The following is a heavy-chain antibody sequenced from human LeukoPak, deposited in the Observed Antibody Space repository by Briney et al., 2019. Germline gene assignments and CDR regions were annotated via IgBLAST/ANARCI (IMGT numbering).Heavy chain of an antibody. J-gene: IGHJ4*02. CDR1: GYTFNNYF. D-gene: IGHD3-10*02. Sequence: GASVKVSCKASGYTFNNYFISWVRQVPGQSLEWVGWISPHSHTTHYAEKVQGRVTMTTDTSTTTVYMELRSLRPDDTAVYFCARGHTMYYWGQGTPVTVSS. V-gene: IGHV1-18*01. CDR2: ISPHSHTT. CDR3: ARGHTMYY.